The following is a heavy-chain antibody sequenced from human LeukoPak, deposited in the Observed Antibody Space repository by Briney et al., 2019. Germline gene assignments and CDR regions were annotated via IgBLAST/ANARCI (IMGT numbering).Heavy chain of an antibody. Sequence: QTGGSLRLSCTASGFTFSSYAMNWVRQAPGKGLEWVSGIGAGGTFTYYADSVKGRFTISRDNAKNSLYLQMNSLRAEDTAVYHCAKPGRYSGYDFDYWGQGTLVTVSS. D-gene: IGHD5-12*01. CDR3: AKPGRYSGYDFDY. J-gene: IGHJ4*02. V-gene: IGHV3-23*01. CDR2: IGAGGTFT. CDR1: GFTFSSYA.